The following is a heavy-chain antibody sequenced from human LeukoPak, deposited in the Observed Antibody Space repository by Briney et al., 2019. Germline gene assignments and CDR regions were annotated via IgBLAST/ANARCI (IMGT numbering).Heavy chain of an antibody. D-gene: IGHD4-11*01. CDR2: INHSGST. V-gene: IGHV4-34*01. CDR3: ARGLNSNYPHYFDY. J-gene: IGHJ4*02. Sequence: SETLSLTCAVYSGSFSGYYWSWIRQPPGKGLEWIGEINHSGSTNYNPSLKSRVTISVDTSKNQFSLKLSSVTAADTAVYYCARGLNSNYPHYFDYWGQGTLVTVSS. CDR1: SGSFSGYY.